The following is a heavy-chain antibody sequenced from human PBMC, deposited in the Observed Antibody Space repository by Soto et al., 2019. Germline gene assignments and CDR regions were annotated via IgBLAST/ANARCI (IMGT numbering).Heavy chain of an antibody. CDR2: IIPILGIA. V-gene: IGHV1-69*02. D-gene: IGHD3-9*01. CDR3: AKGGSPYYDILTGYSRNDAFDI. J-gene: IGHJ3*02. CDR1: GGTFSSYT. Sequence: VASVKVSCKASGGTFSSYTISWVRQAPGQGLEWMGRIIPILGIANYAQKFQGRVTITADKSTSTAYMELSSLRSEDTAVYYCAKGGSPYYDILTGYSRNDAFDIWGQGTMVTVSS.